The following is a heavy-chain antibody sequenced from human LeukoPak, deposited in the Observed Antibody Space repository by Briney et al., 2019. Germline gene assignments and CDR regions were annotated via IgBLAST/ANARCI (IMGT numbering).Heavy chain of an antibody. V-gene: IGHV1-2*04. CDR1: GYTFTGYY. Sequence: GASVKVSCKASGYTFTGYYMHWVRQAPGQGLKWMGWINPNSGGTNYAQKFQGWVTMTRDTSISTAYMELSRLRSDDTAVYYCARGTAMDTTADYWGQGTLVTVSS. CDR3: ARGTAMDTTADY. D-gene: IGHD5-18*01. CDR2: INPNSGGT. J-gene: IGHJ4*02.